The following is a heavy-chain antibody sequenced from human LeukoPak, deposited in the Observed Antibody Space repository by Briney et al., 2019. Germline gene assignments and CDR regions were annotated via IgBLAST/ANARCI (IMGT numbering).Heavy chain of an antibody. CDR1: RYTFTGYY. CDR3: ARDGYDSSVHRYYFDY. V-gene: IGHV1-2*02. D-gene: IGHD3-22*01. CDR2: INPNSGGT. J-gene: IGHJ4*02. Sequence: ASVKVSCKASRYTFTGYYMHWVRRATGQGLEWMGWINPNSGGTNYAQKFQGRVTMTRDTSISTAYMELSRLRSDDPAVYYCARDGYDSSVHRYYFDYWGQGTLVTVSS.